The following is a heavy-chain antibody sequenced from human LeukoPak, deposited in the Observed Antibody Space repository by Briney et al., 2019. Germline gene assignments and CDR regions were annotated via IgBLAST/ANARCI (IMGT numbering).Heavy chain of an antibody. D-gene: IGHD6-25*01. CDR3: TIDVWTSAATDY. V-gene: IGHV3-21*01. CDR1: GISFSSDC. Sequence: GGSLRLSCAASGISFSSDCMNWVRQAPGKGLEWVSSISNTGSYIYYADSVKGRFTISRDNAKNSLYLQMNSLRAEDTAVYYCTIDVWTSAATDYWGQGTPVAVSS. CDR2: ISNTGSYI. J-gene: IGHJ4*02.